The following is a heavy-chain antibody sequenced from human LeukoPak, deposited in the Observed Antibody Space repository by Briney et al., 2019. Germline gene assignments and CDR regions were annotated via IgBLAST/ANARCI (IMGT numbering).Heavy chain of an antibody. J-gene: IGHJ4*02. CDR1: GGYISSYY. Sequence: PSEPLSLTCTVSGGYISSYYWSWIRQPPGKGLEWIGYIYYSGSTNYNPPLKSRVTISVDTSKNQLSLKLSSVTAADTAVYYCARRGYSAVTTPFDYWGQGTLVTVSS. V-gene: IGHV4-59*01. D-gene: IGHD4-11*01. CDR2: IYYSGST. CDR3: ARRGYSAVTTPFDY.